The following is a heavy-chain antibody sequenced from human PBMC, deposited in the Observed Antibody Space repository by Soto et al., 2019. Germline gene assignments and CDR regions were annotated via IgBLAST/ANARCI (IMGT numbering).Heavy chain of an antibody. J-gene: IGHJ4*02. D-gene: IGHD3-3*01. CDR2: IVPMFGTS. V-gene: IGHV1-69*06. CDR1: GGTSTRYA. CDR3: TRGSEYDFWSGYL. Sequence: QERLVQSGAEVRKPGSSVKVSCKVTGGTSTRYAINWVRQAPGQGLEWMGGIVPMFGTSKYAQKLQGRVTITADTSTNLAYMELRSLRSEATAVYYCTRGSEYDFWSGYLWGQGTLVSFSS.